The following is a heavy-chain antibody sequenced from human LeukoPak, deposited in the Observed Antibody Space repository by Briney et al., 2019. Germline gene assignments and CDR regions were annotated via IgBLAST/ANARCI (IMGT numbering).Heavy chain of an antibody. V-gene: IGHV3-7*05. Sequence: GGSLRLSCAASGFTFSSSWMSWVRQAPGKGLEWVANIKEYGSEKYYVDSVKGRFTISRDNAKNSLYLQMNSLRAEDTAVYYCVRNHFWGQGTLVTVSS. CDR2: IKEYGSEK. D-gene: IGHD3-3*02. CDR3: VRNHF. CDR1: GFTFSSSW. J-gene: IGHJ4*02.